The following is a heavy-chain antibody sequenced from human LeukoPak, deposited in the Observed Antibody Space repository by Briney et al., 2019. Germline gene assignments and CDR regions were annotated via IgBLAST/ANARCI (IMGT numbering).Heavy chain of an antibody. D-gene: IGHD6-19*01. CDR2: IYYSGST. CDR3: ARLIAVAGTYYFDY. Sequence: PSETLSLTCTVSGGSISSSSYYWGWIRQPPGKGLEWIGSIYYSGSTYYNPSLKSRVTISVGTSKNQFSLKLSSVTAADTAVYYCARLIAVAGTYYFDYWGQGTLVTVSS. CDR1: GGSISSSSYY. J-gene: IGHJ4*02. V-gene: IGHV4-39*07.